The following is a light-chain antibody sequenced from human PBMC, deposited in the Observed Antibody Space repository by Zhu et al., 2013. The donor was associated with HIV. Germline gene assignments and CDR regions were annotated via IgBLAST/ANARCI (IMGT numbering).Light chain of an antibody. CDR3: SSYSSSSPYVV. CDR1: SADIGAYNY. J-gene: IGLJ2*01. Sequence: QSALAQPASVSGSPGQSITISCTGTSADIGAYNYVSWYQQYPGKAPKLMIYDVSNRPSGVSNRFSGSKSGNTASLTISGLQAEDEADYYCSSYSSSSPYVVFGGGTKLT. V-gene: IGLV2-14*01. CDR2: DVS.